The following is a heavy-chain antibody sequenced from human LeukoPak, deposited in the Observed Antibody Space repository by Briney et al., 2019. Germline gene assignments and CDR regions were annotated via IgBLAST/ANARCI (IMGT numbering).Heavy chain of an antibody. CDR3: AIGPPYGGYSD. CDR1: GFMFTTYA. Sequence: GGSLRLSCAASGFMFTTYAMTWVRQARGKGPGWVSSINGSGGKTYYADSLKGRFTISRDNSKNTLYLQMNSLRAEDTAVYYCAIGPPYGGYSDWGQGTLVTVSS. D-gene: IGHD5-12*01. CDR2: INGSGGKT. J-gene: IGHJ4*02. V-gene: IGHV3-23*01.